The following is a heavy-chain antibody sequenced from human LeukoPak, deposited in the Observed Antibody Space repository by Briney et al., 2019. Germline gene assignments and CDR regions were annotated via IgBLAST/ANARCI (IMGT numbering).Heavy chain of an antibody. CDR1: GFTVSSNY. J-gene: IGHJ3*02. CDR2: IYSGGST. CDR3: ARGGHSGYDKDAFDI. D-gene: IGHD5-12*01. Sequence: GGSLRLSCAASGFTVSSNYMSWVRQAPGQGLEWVSGIYSGGSTYYADSVKGRFTISRDNSKNTLYIQMNILRAEDTAVYYCARGGHSGYDKDAFDIWGQGTMVTVSS. V-gene: IGHV3-53*01.